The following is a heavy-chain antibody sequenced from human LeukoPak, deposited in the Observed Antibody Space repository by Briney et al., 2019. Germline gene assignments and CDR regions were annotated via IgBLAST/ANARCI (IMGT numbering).Heavy chain of an antibody. CDR1: GFTFSNYS. V-gene: IGHV3-48*01. Sequence: GGSLRLSCTASGFTFSNYSMNWVRQAPGKGLEWLSYISSTSSTIYYADSVKGRFTISRDNAKNSLYLQMNSLRAEDTAVYYCARENVDAFDIWGQGTMVTVSS. J-gene: IGHJ3*02. CDR3: ARENVDAFDI. CDR2: ISSTSSTI.